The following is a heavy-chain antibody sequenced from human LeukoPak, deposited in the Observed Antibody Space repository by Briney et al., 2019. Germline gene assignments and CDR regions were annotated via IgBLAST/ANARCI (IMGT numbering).Heavy chain of an antibody. CDR1: GYTFTGYY. CDR3: AREVFELWLDTNWFDP. D-gene: IGHD6-19*01. CDR2: INPNSGDT. Sequence: ASVTVSCKASGYTFTGYYMHWVRQAPGQGLEWMGWINPNSGDTNYSQKFQGRVTMTRNTSISTAYMELSRLRSDDTAVYYCAREVFELWLDTNWFDPWGQGTLVTVSS. J-gene: IGHJ5*02. V-gene: IGHV1-2*02.